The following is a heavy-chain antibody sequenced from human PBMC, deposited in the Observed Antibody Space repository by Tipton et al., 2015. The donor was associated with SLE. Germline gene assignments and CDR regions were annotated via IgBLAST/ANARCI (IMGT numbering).Heavy chain of an antibody. J-gene: IGHJ6*02. CDR1: GGSISSYY. Sequence: TLSLTCPVSGGSISSYYWSWIRQPPGKGLEWIGYIYYSGSTNYNPSLKSRVTISVDTSKNQFSLKLSSVTAADTAVYYCARAPIAAPTGYYSGMDVWGRGTTVTVSS. CDR3: ARAPIAAPTGYYSGMDV. D-gene: IGHD6-13*01. V-gene: IGHV4-59*01. CDR2: IYYSGST.